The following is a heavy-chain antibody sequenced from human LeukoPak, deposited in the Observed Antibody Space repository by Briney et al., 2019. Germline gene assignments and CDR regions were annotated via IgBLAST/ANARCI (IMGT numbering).Heavy chain of an antibody. CDR2: FDPEEGET. D-gene: IGHD3-9*01. J-gene: IGHJ6*02. CDR3: ARDQSRYDILTGYPTYYYYYYGMDV. CDR1: GYTLTELS. Sequence: ASVKVSCKVSGYTLTELSMHWVRQAPGKGLEWMGGFDPEEGETIYAQKFQGRVTMTEDTSTDTAYMELRSLRSEDTAVYYCARDQSRYDILTGYPTYYYYYYGMDVWGQGTTVTVSS. V-gene: IGHV1-24*01.